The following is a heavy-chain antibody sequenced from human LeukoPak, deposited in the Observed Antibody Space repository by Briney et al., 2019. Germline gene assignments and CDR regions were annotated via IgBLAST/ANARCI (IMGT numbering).Heavy chain of an antibody. V-gene: IGHV4-34*01. CDR3: ARGGIVVVPAGFDY. CDR2: INHSGST. CDR1: GGSFSGYY. D-gene: IGHD2-2*01. J-gene: IGHJ4*02. Sequence: PSETLSLTCAVYGGSFSGYYWSWTRQPPGKGLEWIGEINHSGSTNYNPSLKSRVTISVDTSKNQFSLKLSSVTAADTAVYYCARGGIVVVPAGFDYWGQGTLVTVSS.